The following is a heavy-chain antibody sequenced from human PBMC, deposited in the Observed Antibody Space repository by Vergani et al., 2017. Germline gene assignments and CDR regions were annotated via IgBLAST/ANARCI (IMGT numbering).Heavy chain of an antibody. CDR2: VHRNGNT. V-gene: IGHV4-38-2*01. CDR1: GYSVGSGYY. J-gene: IGHJ4*02. Sequence: QVDLQESGPGLVKSSETLSLNCAVSGYSVGSGYYWGWIRQPPGRGLEWIGCVHRNGNTYYTSCLRSRATITRDTSKNQSSLRLTSVTAADTAVYYCARQNPYGSVHVGFWGRGVLVTVSA. D-gene: IGHD3-10*01. CDR3: ARQNPYGSVHVGF.